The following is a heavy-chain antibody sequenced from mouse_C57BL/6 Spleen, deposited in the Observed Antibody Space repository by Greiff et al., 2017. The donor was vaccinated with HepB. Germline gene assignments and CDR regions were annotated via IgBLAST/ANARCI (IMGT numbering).Heavy chain of an antibody. J-gene: IGHJ3*01. Sequence: VQLQQSGAELVRPGTSVKVSCKASGYAFTNYLIEWVKQRPGQGLEWIGVINPGSGGTNYNEKFKGKATLTADKSSSTAYMQLSSLTSEDSAVYFCARGGDGSRAWFAYWGQGTLVTVSA. CDR2: INPGSGGT. CDR1: GYAFTNYL. V-gene: IGHV1-54*01. CDR3: ARGGDGSRAWFAY. D-gene: IGHD1-1*01.